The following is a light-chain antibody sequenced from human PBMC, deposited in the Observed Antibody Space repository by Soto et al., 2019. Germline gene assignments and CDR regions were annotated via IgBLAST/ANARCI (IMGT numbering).Light chain of an antibody. CDR1: QSVSSY. CDR3: QQRSNWPPT. J-gene: IGKJ1*01. V-gene: IGKV3-11*01. Sequence: EIVMTQSPATLSVSPGERATLSCRASQSVSSYLVWYQQKSGQAPRLLIYDASNRATGIPARFSGSGSGTDFTLTISSLEPEDFAVYYCQQRSNWPPTFGQGTKVDIK. CDR2: DAS.